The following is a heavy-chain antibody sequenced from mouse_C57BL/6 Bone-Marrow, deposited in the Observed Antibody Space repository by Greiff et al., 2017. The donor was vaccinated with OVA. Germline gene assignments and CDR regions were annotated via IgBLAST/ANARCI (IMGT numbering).Heavy chain of an antibody. CDR1: GYTFTSYW. CDR3: ARKIDYGSWFAY. D-gene: IGHD1-2*01. CDR2: IHPNSGST. J-gene: IGHJ3*01. V-gene: IGHV1-64*01. Sequence: QVQLQQPGAELVKPGASVKLSCKASGYTFTSYWMHWVKQRPGQGLEWIGMIHPNSGSTNYNEKFKSKATLTVDKSSSTAYMQLSSLTSEDSAVYYCARKIDYGSWFAYWGQGTLVTVSA.